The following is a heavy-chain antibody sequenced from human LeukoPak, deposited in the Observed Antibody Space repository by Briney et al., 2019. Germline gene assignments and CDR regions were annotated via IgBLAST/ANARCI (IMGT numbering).Heavy chain of an antibody. CDR3: ARDDSRYYDSSGYRDY. D-gene: IGHD3-22*01. J-gene: IGHJ4*02. CDR2: INPNSGGT. Sequence: ASVTVSCTASGYTFTGYYMHWVRQAPGQGLEWMGRINPNSGGTNYAQKFQGRVTMTRDTSISTAYMELSRLRSDDTAVYYCARDDSRYYDSSGYRDYWGQGTLVTVSS. CDR1: GYTFTGYY. V-gene: IGHV1-2*06.